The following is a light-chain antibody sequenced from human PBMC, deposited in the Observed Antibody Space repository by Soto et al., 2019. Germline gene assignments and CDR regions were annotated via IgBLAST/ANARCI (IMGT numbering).Light chain of an antibody. Sequence: EIVMTQSPATLSVSQGERATLSCRASQSVSSNLAWYQQKPGQAPRLLIYGASTRATGIPARFSGSGSGTEFTLTISSLEPEDSAVYYCRQRHMWPITFGQGTRLEI. CDR2: GAS. J-gene: IGKJ5*01. CDR3: RQRHMWPIT. CDR1: QSVSSN. V-gene: IGKV3-15*01.